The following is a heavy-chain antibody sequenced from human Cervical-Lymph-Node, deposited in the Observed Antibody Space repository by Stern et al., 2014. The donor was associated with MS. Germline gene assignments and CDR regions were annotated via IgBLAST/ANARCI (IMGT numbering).Heavy chain of an antibody. CDR3: AENMDV. CDR1: GYTFTDYY. Sequence: VQLVESGAEVKKPGALVTVSCKPSGYTFTDYYIHWLRQAPGQGPEWMGRISPKNGDTNYAPRFQGRVTMARDTSISIVYLEVTRLRFDDTAVYYCAENMDVWGQGTTVTVSS. J-gene: IGHJ6*02. CDR2: ISPKNGDT. V-gene: IGHV1-2*02.